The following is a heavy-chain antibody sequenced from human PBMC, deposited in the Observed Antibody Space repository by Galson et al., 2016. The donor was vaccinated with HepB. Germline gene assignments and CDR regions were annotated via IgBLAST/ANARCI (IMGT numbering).Heavy chain of an antibody. Sequence: LRLSCADSGLTIRSNYMSWVRQAPGKGLEWIGDTTHSGSPSYNPSPQSRVTIAVDTANNEFSLMLSSVTAADTAVYYVARDSRGDYSPLRRVLSDRLRYYGLDVWGQGTTVTVSS. CDR3: ARDSRGDYSPLRRVLSDRLRYYGLDV. V-gene: IGHV4-34*01. D-gene: IGHD3-10*01. CDR1: GLTIRSNY. CDR2: TTHSGSP. J-gene: IGHJ6*02.